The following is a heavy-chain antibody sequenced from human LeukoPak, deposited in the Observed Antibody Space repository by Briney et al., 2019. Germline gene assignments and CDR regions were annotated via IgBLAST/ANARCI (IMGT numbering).Heavy chain of an antibody. CDR2: ISSSSSYI. Sequence: GGSLRLSCAASGFTFSSYSMNWVRQAPGKGLEWVSSISSSSSYIYYADSVKGRFTISRDNAKNSLYLQMNSLRAEDTALYHCARDVEQLSWFDPWGQGTLVTVSS. CDR1: GFTFSSYS. D-gene: IGHD6-13*01. J-gene: IGHJ5*02. CDR3: ARDVEQLSWFDP. V-gene: IGHV3-21*04.